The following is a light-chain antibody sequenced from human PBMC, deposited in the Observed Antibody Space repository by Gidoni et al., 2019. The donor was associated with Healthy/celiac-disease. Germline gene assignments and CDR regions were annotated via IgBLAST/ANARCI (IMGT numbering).Light chain of an antibody. CDR3: QSYDSSLSAWV. CDR1: SSNIGAGYD. V-gene: IGLV1-40*01. CDR2: GNS. Sequence: QSVLTQPPSVSGAPGQRVTISCTGSSSNIGAGYDVHWYQQLPGTAPKLLIYGNSHRPSVVPDRFSGSKSGTSASLALTGLQAEDEADYYCQSYDSSLSAWVFGGGPKLTVL. J-gene: IGLJ3*02.